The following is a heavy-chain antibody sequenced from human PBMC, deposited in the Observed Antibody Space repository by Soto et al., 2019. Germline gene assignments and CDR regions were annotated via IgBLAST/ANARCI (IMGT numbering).Heavy chain of an antibody. J-gene: IGHJ6*02. CDR1: GASMSSGDYY. CDR2: IYDRGSS. Sequence: QVQLQESGPGLVKPSQTLSLTCTVSGASMSSGDYYWTWIRQSPGKGLEWIGYIYDRGSSYYNPCFKCRVTKSDDTSKSQFSLRLNSVTAADTAVYYCVRDGVLMRNSPGFYYYGMDVWAKGPRSPSP. D-gene: IGHD2-21*01. V-gene: IGHV4-30-4*01. CDR3: VRDGVLMRNSPGFYYYGMDV.